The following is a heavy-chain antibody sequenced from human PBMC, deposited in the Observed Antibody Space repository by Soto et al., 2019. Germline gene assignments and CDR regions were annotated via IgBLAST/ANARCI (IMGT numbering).Heavy chain of an antibody. J-gene: IGHJ4*02. CDR1: GFTFNTYG. D-gene: IGHD6-13*01. CDR2: ISYDGGSYK. V-gene: IGHV3-30*18. CDR3: AKELTSTWYPLDY. Sequence: GGSLRLSCAASGFTFNTYGMHWVRQAPGKGLEWVAIISYDGGSYKYYADSVRGRFTISRDNSKNTLYLQMNSLRAEDTAVYYCAKELTSTWYPLDYWGQGTLVTVSS.